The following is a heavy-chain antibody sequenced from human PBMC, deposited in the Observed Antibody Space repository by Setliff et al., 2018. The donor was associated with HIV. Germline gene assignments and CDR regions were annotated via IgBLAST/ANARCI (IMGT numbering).Heavy chain of an antibody. CDR3: ARRGDSSGYYDALDV. V-gene: IGHV4-4*02. CDR1: GGSISSSNW. Sequence: PSETLSLTCAVSGGSISSSNWWSWVRQPPGKGLEWIGEIYYTGNTNYNPSLKSRVSISVDKSKNQFSLKLNSVTAADTAMYYCARRGDSSGYYDALDVWGQGTKVTVSS. J-gene: IGHJ3*01. D-gene: IGHD3-22*01. CDR2: IYYTGNT.